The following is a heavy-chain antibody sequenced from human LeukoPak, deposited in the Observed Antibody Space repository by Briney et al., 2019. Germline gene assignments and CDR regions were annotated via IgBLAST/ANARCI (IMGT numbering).Heavy chain of an antibody. J-gene: IGHJ3*02. CDR1: GFTFTSSA. Sequence: GASVKVSCKASGFTFTSSAMQWVRQARGQRLEWIGWIVVGSGNTNYAQKFQERVTITRDLSTSTAYMELSSLRSEDTAIYYCAAEEWLLRGYHDPFDIWGRGTMVTVSS. CDR3: AAEEWLLRGYHDPFDI. V-gene: IGHV1-58*02. CDR2: IVVGSGNT. D-gene: IGHD5-12*01.